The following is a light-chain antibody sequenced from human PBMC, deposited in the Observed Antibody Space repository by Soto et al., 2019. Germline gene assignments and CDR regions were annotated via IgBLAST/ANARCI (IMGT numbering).Light chain of an antibody. CDR1: SGDVGGYNY. J-gene: IGLJ1*01. Sequence: QSVLTQPPSASGSPGQSVTISCTGTSGDVGGYNYVSWYQQHPGKAPKLMIYEVNKRPSGVPDRFSGSKSGNTASLTVSRLQAEDEADYYCSSYAGSNRVFGTGTKLTVL. CDR3: SSYAGSNRV. V-gene: IGLV2-8*01. CDR2: EVN.